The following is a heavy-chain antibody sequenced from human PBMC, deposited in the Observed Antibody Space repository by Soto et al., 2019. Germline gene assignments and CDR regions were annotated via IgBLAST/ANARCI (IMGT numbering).Heavy chain of an antibody. V-gene: IGHV1-69*08. D-gene: IGHD2-8*01. Sequence: QVQLVQSGAEVKKPGSSVKVSCKASGGTFSSYTISWVRQAPGQGLEWMGRIIPILGIANYAQKFQGRVTITADNSTSTAYMELSSLRSEDTAVYYCARDGEWREGYWGQGTLVTVSS. CDR3: ARDGEWREGY. CDR2: IIPILGIA. J-gene: IGHJ4*02. CDR1: GGTFSSYT.